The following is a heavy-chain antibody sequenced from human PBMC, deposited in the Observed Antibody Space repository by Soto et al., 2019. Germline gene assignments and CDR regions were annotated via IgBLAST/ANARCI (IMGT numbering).Heavy chain of an antibody. D-gene: IGHD3-10*01. CDR3: ARGRGITMVRGVIIHRTYFDY. CDR2: INHSGST. J-gene: IGHJ4*02. CDR1: GGSFSGYY. V-gene: IGHV4-34*01. Sequence: SETLSLPYAVYGGSFSGYYWSWIRQTPGKGLEWIGEINHSGSTNYNPSLKSRVTISVDTSKNQFSLKLSSVTAADTAVYYCARGRGITMVRGVIIHRTYFDYLGQGTLVTVSS.